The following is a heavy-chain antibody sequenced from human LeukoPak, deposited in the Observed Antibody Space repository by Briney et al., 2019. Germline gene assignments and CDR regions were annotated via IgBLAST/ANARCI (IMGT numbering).Heavy chain of an antibody. CDR2: VNHSGST. J-gene: IGHJ4*02. CDR1: GGSFSGYY. V-gene: IGHV4-34*01. CDR3: AREGLVATIDY. Sequence: SETLSLTCAVYGGSFSGYYWSWIRQPPGKGLEWIGEVNHSGSTNYNPSLKSRVTISVDTSKNQFSLKLSSVTAADTAVYYCAREGLVATIDYWGQGTLVTVSS. D-gene: IGHD5-12*01.